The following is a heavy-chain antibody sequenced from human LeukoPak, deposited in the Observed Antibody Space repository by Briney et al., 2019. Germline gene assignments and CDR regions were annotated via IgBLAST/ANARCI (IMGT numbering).Heavy chain of an antibody. Sequence: GGSLRLSCAASGFTFSSYSMNWVRQAPGKGLEWVSYISSSSSTIYYADSVKGRFTISRDNAKNSLYLQMNSLRAEDTAVYYCAKHAYDYVWGSYRRDPYYFDYWGQGTLVTVSS. V-gene: IGHV3-48*01. J-gene: IGHJ4*02. CDR1: GFTFSSYS. CDR3: AKHAYDYVWGSYRRDPYYFDY. CDR2: ISSSSSTI. D-gene: IGHD3-16*02.